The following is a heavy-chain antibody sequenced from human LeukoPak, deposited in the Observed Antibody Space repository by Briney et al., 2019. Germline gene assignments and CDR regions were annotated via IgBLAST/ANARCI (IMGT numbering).Heavy chain of an antibody. CDR3: ARSHIVVVTPGYFDL. J-gene: IGHJ2*01. D-gene: IGHD2-21*02. V-gene: IGHV4-59*08. CDR1: GGSISSYY. Sequence: SETLSLTCAVSGGSISSYYWSWIRQPPGKGLEWIGYIYYSGSTNYNPSLKSRVTISVDTSKNQFSLKLSSVTAADTAVYYCARSHIVVVTPGYFDLWGRGTLVTVSS. CDR2: IYYSGST.